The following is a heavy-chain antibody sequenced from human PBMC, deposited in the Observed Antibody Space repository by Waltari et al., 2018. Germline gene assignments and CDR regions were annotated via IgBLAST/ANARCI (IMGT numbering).Heavy chain of an antibody. CDR1: GGSISSSSYY. J-gene: IGHJ4*02. D-gene: IGHD1-1*01. CDR3: ARGIIGTWSPQFDY. CDR2: IYYSGST. Sequence: QLQLQESGPGLVKPSETLSLTCTVSGGSISSSSYYWGWIRQPPGKGLEWIGSIYYSGSTYYNPSLKSRVTISVDTSKNQFSLKLSSVTAADTAVYYCARGIIGTWSPQFDYWGQGTLVTVSS. V-gene: IGHV4-39*07.